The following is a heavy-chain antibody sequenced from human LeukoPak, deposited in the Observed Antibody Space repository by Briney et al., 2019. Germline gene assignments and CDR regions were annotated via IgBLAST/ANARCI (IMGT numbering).Heavy chain of an antibody. Sequence: GGSLRLSCAASGFTFSSTWMSWVRQAPGKGREWVGRIKRNIDGGTTDYAAPVNGRFTISRDDSKNTLYLQMNSLKTEDTAVYYCVTGLGRTDHDYWGQGTLVTVSS. CDR3: VTGLGRTDHDY. V-gene: IGHV3-15*01. CDR2: IKRNIDGGTT. D-gene: IGHD1-1*01. CDR1: GFTFSSTW. J-gene: IGHJ4*02.